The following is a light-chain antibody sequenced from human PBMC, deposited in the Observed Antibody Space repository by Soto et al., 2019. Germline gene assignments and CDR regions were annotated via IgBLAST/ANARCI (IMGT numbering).Light chain of an antibody. CDR3: QQYSNWPQT. J-gene: IGKJ1*01. Sequence: EIVMTQSPATLSVSPGERATLSCRASQSVSSNVAWYQQKPGQAPRLLIYGASTRATGIPARFSGSGSGTEFTLTISSLQSEDFAVYYCQQYSNWPQTFGQGTKVEIK. CDR2: GAS. CDR1: QSVSSN. V-gene: IGKV3-15*01.